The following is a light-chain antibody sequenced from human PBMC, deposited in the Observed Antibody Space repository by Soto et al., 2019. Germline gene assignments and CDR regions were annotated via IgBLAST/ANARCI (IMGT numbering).Light chain of an antibody. CDR1: QSISSY. Sequence: DIQMTQSPSSLSASVGDRVTITCRASQSISSYLNWYQQKPAKAPKLLIYAASSLQSGVPSRFSGSGSGTDFTLTISSLQPEDFATYYCQQSYSTLRWAFGGGTKVEIK. J-gene: IGKJ4*01. CDR2: AAS. V-gene: IGKV1-39*01. CDR3: QQSYSTLRWA.